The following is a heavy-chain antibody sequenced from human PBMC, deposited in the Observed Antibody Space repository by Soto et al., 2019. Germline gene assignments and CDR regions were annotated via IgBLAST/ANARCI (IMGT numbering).Heavy chain of an antibody. Sequence: GGSLRLSCAASGFTFSGSAMHWVRQASGKGLEWVGRIRSKANSYATAYAASVKGRFTISRDDSKNTAYLQMNSLKTEDTAVYYCTSFNYGDPENYYYYFMDVWGKGTTVTVSS. V-gene: IGHV3-73*01. D-gene: IGHD4-17*01. J-gene: IGHJ6*03. CDR2: IRSKANSYAT. CDR1: GFTFSGSA. CDR3: TSFNYGDPENYYYYFMDV.